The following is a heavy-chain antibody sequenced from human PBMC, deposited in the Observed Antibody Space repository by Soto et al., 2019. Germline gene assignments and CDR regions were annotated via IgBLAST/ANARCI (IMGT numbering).Heavy chain of an antibody. D-gene: IGHD3-16*02. CDR2: ISPDGAT. Sequence: QVQLHQWGAGLVRPSETLALTCAVNGGSFSTNHWNWIRQSPGKGLVWIGEISPDGATNFNPTLKSRHSMSVETSKRQFSLHLTSVTAADTAVYFCARGLAAKSFYFDFWGQGTLVTVSS. V-gene: IGHV4-34*01. CDR3: ARGLAAKSFYFDF. J-gene: IGHJ4*02. CDR1: GGSFSTNH.